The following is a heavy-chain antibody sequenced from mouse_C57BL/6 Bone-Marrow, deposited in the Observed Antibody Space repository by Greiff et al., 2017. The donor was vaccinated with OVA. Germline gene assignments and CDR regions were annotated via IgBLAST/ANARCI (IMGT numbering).Heavy chain of an antibody. CDR3: ARVRTTVVAHFDY. D-gene: IGHD1-1*01. J-gene: IGHJ2*01. CDR2: IDPEDGEP. V-gene: IGHV14-2*01. CDR1: GFNIKDYY. Sequence: VKLQQSGAELVKPGASVKLSCTASGFNIKDYYLHWVKQRTEQGLEWIGRIDPEDGEPKYAPKFQDKATITADTSSNTAYLQLSSLTSEDTAVYYCARVRTTVVAHFDYWGQGTTLTVSS.